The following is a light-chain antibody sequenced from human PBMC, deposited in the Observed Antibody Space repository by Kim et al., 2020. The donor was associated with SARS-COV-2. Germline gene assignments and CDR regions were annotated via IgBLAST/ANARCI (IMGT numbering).Light chain of an antibody. Sequence: EIVMTQPPVILSVSPGERATLSCRASQSVSNNLAWYQQKPGQAPRLLIYGASTRATGIPARFSGSGSGTEFTLTISSLQSEDFAVYYCHQYNNWYTFGQGTKLEI. CDR2: GAS. CDR3: HQYNNWYT. J-gene: IGKJ2*01. V-gene: IGKV3-15*01. CDR1: QSVSNN.